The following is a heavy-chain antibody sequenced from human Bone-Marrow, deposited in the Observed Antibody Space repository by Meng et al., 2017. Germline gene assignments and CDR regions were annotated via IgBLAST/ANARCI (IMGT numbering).Heavy chain of an antibody. J-gene: IGHJ3*02. D-gene: IGHD3-22*01. CDR2: FDPEDGET. V-gene: IGHV1-24*01. CDR1: GYTFTGYY. CDR3: ATILVVPHAFDI. Sequence: ASVKVSCKASGYTFTGYYMHWVRQAPGKGLEWMGGFDPEDGETIYAQKFQGRVTMTEDTSTDTAYMELSSLRSEDTAVYYCATILVVPHAFDIWGQGTMVTVSS.